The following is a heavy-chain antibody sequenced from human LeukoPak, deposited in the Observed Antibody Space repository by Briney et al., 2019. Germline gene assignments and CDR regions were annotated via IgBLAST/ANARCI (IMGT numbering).Heavy chain of an antibody. J-gene: IGHJ3*02. CDR2: IYYSGST. V-gene: IGHV4-31*03. Sequence: SETLSLTCTVSGGSISSGGYYWSWIRQHPGKGLEWIGYIYYSGSTYYNPSLKSRVTISVDTSKNQFSLKLSSVTAADTAVYYCARGGGIAFDIWGQGTMVTVSS. CDR1: GGSISSGGYY. D-gene: IGHD3-16*01. CDR3: ARGGGIAFDI.